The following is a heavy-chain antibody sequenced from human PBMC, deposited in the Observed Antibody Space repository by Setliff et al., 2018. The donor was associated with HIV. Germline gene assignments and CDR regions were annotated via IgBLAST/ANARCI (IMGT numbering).Heavy chain of an antibody. Sequence: SETLSLTCTVSGASVNSHYWAWIRQPPGKGLEWIGSLYYSGNTNYNPSLKSRVTVSVDTSKNQFSLKLSSVTAADTAVYYCARAGYYGSTSYWEYFQHWGQGTLVTVSS. V-gene: IGHV4-59*02. J-gene: IGHJ1*01. D-gene: IGHD3-22*01. CDR1: GASVNSHY. CDR2: LYYSGNT. CDR3: ARAGYYGSTSYWEYFQH.